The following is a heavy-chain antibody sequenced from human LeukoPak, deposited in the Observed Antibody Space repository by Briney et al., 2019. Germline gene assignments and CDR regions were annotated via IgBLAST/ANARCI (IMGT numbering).Heavy chain of an antibody. CDR3: ARDPPPYYDSSGYYH. CDR1: GYTFIGYY. CDR2: INPNSGGT. J-gene: IGHJ5*02. V-gene: IGHV1-2*02. Sequence: ASVKVSCKASGYTFIGYYIHWVRQAPGQGLEWMGWINPNSGGTNYAQKFQGRVTMTRDTSISTAYMELSRLRSDDTAVYYCARDPPPYYDSSGYYHWGQGTLVTVSS. D-gene: IGHD3-22*01.